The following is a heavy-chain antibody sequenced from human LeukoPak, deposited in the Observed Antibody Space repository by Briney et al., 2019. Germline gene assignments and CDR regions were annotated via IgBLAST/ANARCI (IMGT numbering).Heavy chain of an antibody. D-gene: IGHD3-22*01. J-gene: IGHJ4*02. Sequence: PSETLSLTCAVYSWPFCGYYWIWHPQPPGKVLVGIGNINHSESTNYNPSLKSLDTISEDTSNNQFSLNLSSVTAAETGVYYCARGVIPDSSGYQEVPLDYFDYWGQGTLVTVSS. V-gene: IGHV4-34*01. CDR2: INHSEST. CDR1: SWPFCGYY. CDR3: ARGVIPDSSGYQEVPLDYFDY.